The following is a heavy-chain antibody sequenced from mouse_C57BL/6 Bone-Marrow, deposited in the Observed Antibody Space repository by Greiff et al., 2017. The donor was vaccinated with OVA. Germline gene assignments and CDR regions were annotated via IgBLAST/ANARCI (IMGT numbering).Heavy chain of an antibody. CDR3: ARTITTVVAKDWYFDV. CDR1: GYTFTSYW. J-gene: IGHJ1*03. D-gene: IGHD1-1*01. CDR2: IDPSDSYT. V-gene: IGHV1-50*01. Sequence: QVQLQQSGAELVKPGASVKLSCKASGYTFTSYWMQWVKQRPGQGLEWIGEIDPSDSYTNYNQKFKGKATLTVDTSSSTAYMQLSSLTSEDSAVYYCARTITTVVAKDWYFDVWGTGTTVTVSS.